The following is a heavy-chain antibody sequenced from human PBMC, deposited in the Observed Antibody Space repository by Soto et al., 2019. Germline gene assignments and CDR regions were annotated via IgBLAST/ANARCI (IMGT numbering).Heavy chain of an antibody. CDR2: ISGSGGST. Sequence: EVQLLESGGGLVQPGGSLRLSCAASGFTFSSYAMSWVRQAPGKGLEWVSAISGSGGSTYYADSVKGRFTISRDNSKNTLYLQMNSLRAEDTAVYYCAKDPVGIFGVVIYYFDYWGQGTLVTVSS. D-gene: IGHD3-3*01. J-gene: IGHJ4*02. CDR1: GFTFSSYA. V-gene: IGHV3-23*01. CDR3: AKDPVGIFGVVIYYFDY.